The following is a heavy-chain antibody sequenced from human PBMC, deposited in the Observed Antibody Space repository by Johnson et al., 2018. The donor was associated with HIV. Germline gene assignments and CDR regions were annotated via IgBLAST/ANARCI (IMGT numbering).Heavy chain of an antibody. CDR3: ARDPGPGSSSHETSWGAFDI. Sequence: QVQLVESGGGVVQPGRSLRLSCAASGFTFSSHAMHWVRQAPGKGLEWVAVISYDGSNKYYADSVRGRFTISRDNSKNTLYLQMKGLRADDTAVYYCARDPGPGSSSHETSWGAFDIWGQGTMVAVSS. V-gene: IGHV3-30*04. CDR2: ISYDGSNK. CDR1: GFTFSSHA. D-gene: IGHD6-6*01. J-gene: IGHJ3*02.